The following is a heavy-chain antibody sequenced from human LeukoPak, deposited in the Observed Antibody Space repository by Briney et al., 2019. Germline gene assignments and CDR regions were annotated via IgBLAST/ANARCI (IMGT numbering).Heavy chain of an antibody. CDR1: GGSFSGYY. CDR3: ARSYNRVVLLYY. V-gene: IGHV4-34*01. CDR2: INHSGSS. D-gene: IGHD3-10*01. J-gene: IGHJ4*02. Sequence: PSETLSLTCAVYGGSFSGYYWTWIRQPPGKGLEWIGEINHSGSSNYNPSLKSRVTISVDTSKSQFSLKLSSVTAADTTVYYCARSYNRVVLLYYWGQGTLVTVSS.